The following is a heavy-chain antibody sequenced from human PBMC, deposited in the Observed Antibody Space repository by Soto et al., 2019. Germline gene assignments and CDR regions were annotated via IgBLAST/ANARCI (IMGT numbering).Heavy chain of an antibody. CDR2: IGTSGDT. CDR1: GFIFSTFD. Sequence: EVQLLESGGGLVPPGGSLRLSCAASGFIFSTFDMHWVRQETGKGLQWVSVIGTSGDTYYPDSVKGRFTISRENAKNSLYLQMDSLTAGDTAVYYCARGVGDSFDVWGQATMVTVSS. D-gene: IGHD3-10*01. J-gene: IGHJ3*01. CDR3: ARGVGDSFDV. V-gene: IGHV3-13*01.